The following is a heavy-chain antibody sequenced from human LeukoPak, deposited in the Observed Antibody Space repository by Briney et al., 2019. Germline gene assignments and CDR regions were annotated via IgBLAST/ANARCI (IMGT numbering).Heavy chain of an antibody. CDR1: GFTFSSYG. V-gene: IGHV3-30*18. J-gene: IGHJ4*02. CDR3: AKELYGY. D-gene: IGHD3-10*01. Sequence: GRSLRLSCAASGFTFSSYGMHWVRQAPGKGLEWVAVISYDGSNKYYADSVKGRFTISRDNSKNTLYLQMNSLRTEDTAVYYCAKELYGYWGQGTLVTVSS. CDR2: ISYDGSNK.